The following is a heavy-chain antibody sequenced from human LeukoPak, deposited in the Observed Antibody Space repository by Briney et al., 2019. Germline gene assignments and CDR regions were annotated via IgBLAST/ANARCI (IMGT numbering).Heavy chain of an antibody. V-gene: IGHV5-51*01. J-gene: IGHJ4*02. Sequence: GESLKISCKVSGYSLTSYWIGWARQMPGKGLEWMGIINPGRSETQYSPSFQGQVTIPVDKSITTAYLQWSSLEVSDTAMYYCATTGYSSHWEYYWGQGTLVTVSS. D-gene: IGHD6-13*01. CDR3: ATTGYSSHWEYY. CDR2: INPGRSET. CDR1: GYSLTSYW.